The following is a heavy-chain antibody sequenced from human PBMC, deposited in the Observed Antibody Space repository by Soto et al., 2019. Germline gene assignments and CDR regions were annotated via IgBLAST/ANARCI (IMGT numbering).Heavy chain of an antibody. CDR1: GFSLTTSGVG. CDR2: IYWDDEK. Sequence: QITLKESGPTLVKPTQTLTLTCTFSGFSLTTSGVGVGGIRQPPGKALEWLALIYWDDEKRYSPSLQSRLTITQDTSRNQVDLTVTNMNPADTGTYYCAGRLYASADDDVDIFGLGTMVYVSS. V-gene: IGHV2-5*02. D-gene: IGHD2-2*01. CDR3: AGRLYASADDDVDI. J-gene: IGHJ3*02.